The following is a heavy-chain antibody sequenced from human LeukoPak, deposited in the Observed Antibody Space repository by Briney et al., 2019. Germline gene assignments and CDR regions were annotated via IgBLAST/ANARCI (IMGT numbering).Heavy chain of an antibody. Sequence: GESLKISCKGSGYSFTTYWIGWVRQMPGKGLEWMGIIYPGDSDTRYSPSFQGQVTISADKSISTAYLQWSSLKASDTAMYYCARQYYDSSGYLDYWGQGTLVTVSS. CDR3: ARQYYDSSGYLDY. CDR2: IYPGDSDT. CDR1: GYSFTTYW. D-gene: IGHD3-22*01. V-gene: IGHV5-51*01. J-gene: IGHJ4*02.